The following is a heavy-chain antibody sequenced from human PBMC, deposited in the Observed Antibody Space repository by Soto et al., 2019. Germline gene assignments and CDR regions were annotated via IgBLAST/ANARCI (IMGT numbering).Heavy chain of an antibody. CDR1: GGFISSGDYY. CDR2: IYYSGST. V-gene: IGHV4-30-4*01. J-gene: IGHJ5*02. CDR3: ARDREGAVIPESVRGVTLKYNWFDP. Sequence: QVQLQESGPGLVKPSQTLSLTCTVSGGFISSGDYYWSWIRQPPGKGLEWIGYIYYSGSTYYNPSLKSRVTISVDTSKNQFSLKLSSVTAADTAVYYCARDREGAVIPESVRGVTLKYNWFDPWGQGTLVTVSS. D-gene: IGHD3-10*01.